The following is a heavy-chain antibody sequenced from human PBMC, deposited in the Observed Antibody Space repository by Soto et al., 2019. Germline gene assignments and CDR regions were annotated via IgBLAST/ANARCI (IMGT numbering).Heavy chain of an antibody. D-gene: IGHD2-2*01. CDR2: ISDGGST. J-gene: IGHJ4*02. CDR3: ARDPGGHYCTSTSCLYFFDY. V-gene: IGHV3-23*01. Sequence: EVQLLESGGALVQPGRSLRLSCAASGFTFSNHAMNWVRQAPGKGLEWVSTISDGGSTYYADSVKGRFTIARDNSTNTLYLQMNSLRTEDTAVYYCARDPGGHYCTSTSCLYFFDYWGQGTLVIVSS. CDR1: GFTFSNHA.